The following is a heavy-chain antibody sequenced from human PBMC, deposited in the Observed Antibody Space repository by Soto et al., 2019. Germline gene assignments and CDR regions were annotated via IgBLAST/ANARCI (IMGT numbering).Heavy chain of an antibody. D-gene: IGHD3-9*01. J-gene: IGHJ3*01. V-gene: IGHV1-69*01. Sequence: QVQLVQSGAEVKKPGSSVKLSCKASGGYFNSLSISWVRQAPGQGLEWMGGTIPNFGTADYAQNFQGRVTLTADEKTRTVYMELTSLTSDDAAVYYCASGWGHSDSTGYYMYFDVWGQGTVVTVSS. CDR3: ASGWGHSDSTGYYMYFDV. CDR2: TIPNFGTA. CDR1: GGYFNSLS.